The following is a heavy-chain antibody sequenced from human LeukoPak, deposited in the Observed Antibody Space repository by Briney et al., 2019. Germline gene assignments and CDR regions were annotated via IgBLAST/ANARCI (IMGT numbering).Heavy chain of an antibody. CDR2: FDPEDGET. Sequence: GASVKVSCKVSGYTLTELSMHWVRQAPGKGLEWMGGFDPEDGETIYAQKFQGRVTMTEDTSTDTAYMELSSLKSEDTAVYYCATSGSTAGRYFYAMDVWSQGTTVTVSS. CDR3: ATSGSTAGRYFYAMDV. V-gene: IGHV1-24*01. CDR1: GYTLTELS. D-gene: IGHD1-26*01. J-gene: IGHJ6*02.